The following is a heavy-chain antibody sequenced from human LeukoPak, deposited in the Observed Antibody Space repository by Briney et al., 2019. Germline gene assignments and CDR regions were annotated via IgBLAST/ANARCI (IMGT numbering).Heavy chain of an antibody. CDR2: IRYDESKK. J-gene: IGHJ4*02. Sequence: PGGSLRLSCAASGFTFSSYGMHWVRQAPGKGLEWVAFIRYDESKKYYADSVKGRFTVSRDNSKNTVYLQMNSLTVEDTAVYYCAKEKYDIIPQYHWGQGPLVTVSS. CDR3: AKEKYDIIPQYH. D-gene: IGHD3-22*01. V-gene: IGHV3-30*02. CDR1: GFTFSSYG.